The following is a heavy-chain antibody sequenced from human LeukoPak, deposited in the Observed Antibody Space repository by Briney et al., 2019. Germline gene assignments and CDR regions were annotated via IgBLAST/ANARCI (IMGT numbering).Heavy chain of an antibody. D-gene: IGHD3-10*01. CDR3: ARHKGTGTYPLEL. J-gene: IGHJ4*02. CDR2: IYYSGST. CDR1: GGSIGIYY. Sequence: SETLSLTCTVSGGSIGIYYWNWIRQPPGKGLEWIGYIYYSGSTNYNPSLKSRVTISLDTSKNQFSLKLSSVTAADTAVYYCARHKGTGTYPLELWGQGTLVTVSS. V-gene: IGHV4-59*08.